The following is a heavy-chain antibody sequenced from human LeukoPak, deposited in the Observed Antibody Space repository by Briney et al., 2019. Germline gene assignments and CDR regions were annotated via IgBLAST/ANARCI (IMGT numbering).Heavy chain of an antibody. V-gene: IGHV1-46*01. CDR2: INPSGGST. CDR3: ARAQGIAAAVDN. J-gene: IGHJ4*02. D-gene: IGHD6-13*01. Sequence: ASVKVSCKASGYTFTSYYMHWVRQAPGQGLEWMGIINPSGGSTSYAQKFQGRVTMTRDTSTSTVYMELSSLRPEDTAVYYCARAQGIAAAVDNWGQGTLVTVSS. CDR1: GYTFTSYY.